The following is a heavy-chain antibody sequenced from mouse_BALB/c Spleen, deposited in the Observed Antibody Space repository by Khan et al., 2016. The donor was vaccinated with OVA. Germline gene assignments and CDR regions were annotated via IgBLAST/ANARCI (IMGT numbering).Heavy chain of an antibody. CDR2: IYPGNSDT. Sequence: EVQLQQSGAVLARPGTSVKMSCKASGYIFTSYLIHWVKQRPGQGLEWIGDIYPGNSDTTYNQNFKAKAKLTAGTSATTASLELSSLTDEDSAVYYCTSGGYSSFAYWGQGTLVTVSA. V-gene: IGHV1-5*01. CDR3: TSGGYSSFAY. CDR1: GYIFTSYL. J-gene: IGHJ3*01. D-gene: IGHD1-3*01.